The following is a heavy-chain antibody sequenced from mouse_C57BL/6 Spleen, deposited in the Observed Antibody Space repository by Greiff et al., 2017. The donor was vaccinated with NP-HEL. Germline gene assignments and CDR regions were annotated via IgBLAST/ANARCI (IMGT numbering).Heavy chain of an antibody. J-gene: IGHJ3*01. V-gene: IGHV1-72*01. D-gene: IGHD1-1*01. Sequence: QVHVKQSGAELVKPGASVKLSCKASGYTFTSYWMHWVKQRPGRGLEWIGRIDPNSGGTKYNEKFKSKATLTVDKPSSTAYMQLSSLTSEDSAVYYCARPYYYGSSYGFAYWGQGTLVTVSA. CDR1: GYTFTSYW. CDR2: IDPNSGGT. CDR3: ARPYYYGSSYGFAY.